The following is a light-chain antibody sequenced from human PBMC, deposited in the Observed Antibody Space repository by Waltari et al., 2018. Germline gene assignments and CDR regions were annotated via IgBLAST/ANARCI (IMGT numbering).Light chain of an antibody. CDR1: RSDVGTYDL. CDR2: EVT. V-gene: IGLV2-23*02. J-gene: IGLJ2*01. CDR3: CSCAGVTPYVL. Sequence: QSALTQPASVSGSPGQSITISCAGSRSDVGTYDLVSWYQQHPGKAPKLISYEVTKRPSGVPDRYSGSNSGNTASLTISGLQAADEADYYCCSCAGVTPYVLFGGGTKVTVL.